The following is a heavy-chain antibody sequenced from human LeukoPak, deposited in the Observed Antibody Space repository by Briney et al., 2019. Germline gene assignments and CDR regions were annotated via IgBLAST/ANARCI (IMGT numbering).Heavy chain of an antibody. CDR1: GFAFSSFG. CDR3: AKDRNIYFGELDY. V-gene: IGHV3-30*18. J-gene: IGHJ4*02. Sequence: PGGSLRLSCAASGFAFSSFGMHWVRQAPGKGLEWVAVISDDGKRKYNLDSVKGRFTFPRDNSKNMLFLQINDLRDEDTAVYYCAKDRNIYFGELDYWGQGTLVTVSS. D-gene: IGHD3-16*01. CDR2: ISDDGKRK.